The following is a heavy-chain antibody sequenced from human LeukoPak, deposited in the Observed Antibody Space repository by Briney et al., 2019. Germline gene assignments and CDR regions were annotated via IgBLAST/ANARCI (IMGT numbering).Heavy chain of an antibody. V-gene: IGHV5-51*01. J-gene: IGHJ4*02. CDR3: ATFSRGYSYGYCDY. CDR2: IYPGDSDT. D-gene: IGHD5-18*01. CDR1: GYSFTRYW. Sequence: GESLQISCKGSGYSFTRYWMGWVRQMTRQGLEWMGIIYPGDSDTRYSPSFQGQVTISADKSISTAYLQWSSLKASDTAMYYCATFSRGYSYGYCDYWGQGTLVTVSS.